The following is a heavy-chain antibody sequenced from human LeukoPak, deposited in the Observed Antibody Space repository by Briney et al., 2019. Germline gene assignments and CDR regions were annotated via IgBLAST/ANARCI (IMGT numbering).Heavy chain of an antibody. Sequence: PGGSLRLSCAASGFTFSSFAMTWVRQAPGKGLEWVSVISGSGGRTYYADSVKGRFTLSRDNSNNTLSLEMSSLRAEDTAVYYCAREGTYYDSSGYYVSWGQGILVTVSS. J-gene: IGHJ5*02. V-gene: IGHV3-23*01. CDR2: ISGSGGRT. CDR3: AREGTYYDSSGYYVS. CDR1: GFTFSSFA. D-gene: IGHD3-22*01.